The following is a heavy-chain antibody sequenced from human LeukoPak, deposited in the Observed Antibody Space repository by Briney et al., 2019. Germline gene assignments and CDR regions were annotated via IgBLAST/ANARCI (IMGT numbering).Heavy chain of an antibody. CDR2: ISGSGAST. D-gene: IGHD3-10*01. CDR1: GFTFTTHS. CDR3: VRDSPITMVRGVSFSFDY. J-gene: IGHJ4*02. V-gene: IGHV3-21*01. Sequence: GGSLRLSCAASGFTFTTHSMNWVRQTPGKGLEWVSTISGSGASTYYADSVKGRFTISRDNAKNSLYLQMNSLRAEDTAVYYCVRDSPITMVRGVSFSFDYWGQGTLVTVSS.